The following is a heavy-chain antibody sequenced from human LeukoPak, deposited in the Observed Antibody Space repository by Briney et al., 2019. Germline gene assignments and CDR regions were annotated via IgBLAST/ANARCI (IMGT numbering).Heavy chain of an antibody. CDR2: IYTSGST. V-gene: IGHV4-4*07. CDR3: ASLSEL. J-gene: IGHJ4*02. D-gene: IGHD1-26*01. CDR1: GGSISGFY. Sequence: SETLSLTCTVSGGSISGFYWSWIRQTAGKGLEWIGRIYTSGSTNYNPSLKSRVTMSLDTSKNQFSLKLSSVTAADTAVYYCASLSELWGQGTLVTVSS.